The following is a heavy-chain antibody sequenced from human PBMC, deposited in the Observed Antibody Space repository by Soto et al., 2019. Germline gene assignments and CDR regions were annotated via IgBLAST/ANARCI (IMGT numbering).Heavy chain of an antibody. Sequence: PGGSLRLSCAASGFTFSNPWLSWVRQAPGKGLEWVGRIKSKTDGGTTDYAAPVKGRFTISRDDSKNTLYLQMNSLKTEDTAVYYCTTTYYAFWSGYGTDMDVWGQGTTVAISS. J-gene: IGHJ6*02. CDR3: TTTYYAFWSGYGTDMDV. D-gene: IGHD3-3*01. CDR1: GFTFSNPW. CDR2: IKSKTDGGTT. V-gene: IGHV3-15*01.